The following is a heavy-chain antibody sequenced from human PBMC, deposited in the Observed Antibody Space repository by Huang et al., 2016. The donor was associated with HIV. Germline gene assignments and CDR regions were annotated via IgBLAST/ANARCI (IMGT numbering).Heavy chain of an antibody. CDR1: AFTFRRYA. CDR2: ASGSGGNT. CDR3: AKVASGYDFSARGSDWFDP. Sequence: EMQLLESGGGLVQPGGSLRLSCAASAFTFRRYAMTWVRQAPGRGVEWVSAASGSGGNTYYADSVKGRFTISRDNSKNTLYLQMNSLRAEDTAVYYCAKVASGYDFSARGSDWFDPWGQGTLVSVSS. D-gene: IGHD5-12*01. V-gene: IGHV3-23*01. J-gene: IGHJ5*02.